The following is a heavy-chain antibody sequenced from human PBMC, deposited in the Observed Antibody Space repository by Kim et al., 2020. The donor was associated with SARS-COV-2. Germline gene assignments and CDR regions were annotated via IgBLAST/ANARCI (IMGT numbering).Heavy chain of an antibody. CDR3: ARDRRVGFYYGSGSPDY. CDR1: GFTFSSYG. D-gene: IGHD3-10*01. V-gene: IGHV3-33*01. CDR2: IWYDGSNK. J-gene: IGHJ4*02. Sequence: GGSLRLSCAASGFTFSSYGMHWVRQAPGKGLEWVAVIWYDGSNKYYADSLKGRFTISRDNSKNTLYLQMNSLRAEDTAVYYCARDRRVGFYYGSGSPDYWGQGTLVTVSS.